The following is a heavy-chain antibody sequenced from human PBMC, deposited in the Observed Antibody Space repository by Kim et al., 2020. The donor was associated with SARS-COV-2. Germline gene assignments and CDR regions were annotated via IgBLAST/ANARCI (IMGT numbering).Heavy chain of an antibody. J-gene: IGHJ4*02. D-gene: IGHD3-22*01. CDR3: ARDLLAYYYDSSGYYFGY. Sequence: ASVKVSCKASGYTFTSYAMHWVRQAPGQRLEWMGWINAGNGNTKYSQKFQGRVTITRDTSASTAYMELSSLRSEDTAVYYCARDLLAYYYDSSGYYFGYWGQGTLVTVSS. CDR1: GYTFTSYA. V-gene: IGHV1-3*01. CDR2: INAGNGNT.